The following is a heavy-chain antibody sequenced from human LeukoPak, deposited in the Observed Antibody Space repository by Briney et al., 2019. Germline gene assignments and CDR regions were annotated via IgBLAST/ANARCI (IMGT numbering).Heavy chain of an antibody. CDR1: GFVFSTYA. Sequence: PRGSLRLSCAASGFVFSTYAMGWVRQAPGKGLEWVSAISSSVDTTYYADSGKGQFTIARDNSKNTLDLQMSSLRAEDTAMYHCAKVKALDAVASYFDYWGQGTLVTVPS. V-gene: IGHV3-23*01. D-gene: IGHD2-8*01. CDR2: ISSSVDTT. J-gene: IGHJ4*02. CDR3: AKVKALDAVASYFDY.